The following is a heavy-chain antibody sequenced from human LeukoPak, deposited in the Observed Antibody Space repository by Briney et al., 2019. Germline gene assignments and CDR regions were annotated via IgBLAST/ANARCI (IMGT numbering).Heavy chain of an antibody. CDR2: ITPIFGTA. J-gene: IGHJ5*02. V-gene: IGHV1-69*13. CDR1: GGTFMSNA. CDR3: ARGIRYSSSWYRINWFDP. D-gene: IGHD6-13*01. Sequence: ASVKVSCKASGGTFMSNAISWVRQAPGQGLEWMGGITPIFGTANYAQKFQGRVTITAVESMSTAYMELSSLRSEDTAVYYCARGIRYSSSWYRINWFDPWGQGTLVTVSS.